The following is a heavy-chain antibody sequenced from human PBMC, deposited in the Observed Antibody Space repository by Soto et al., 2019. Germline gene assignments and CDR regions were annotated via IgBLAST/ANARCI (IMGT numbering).Heavy chain of an antibody. CDR2: INSDGSST. Sequence: GGALRLSCAASGFTFSSYAMSWVRQAPGKGLEWVSRINSDGSSTSYADSVKGRFTISRDNAKNTLYLQMNSLRAEDTAVYYCARDRAAALDYWGQGTLVTVSS. CDR1: GFTFSSYA. V-gene: IGHV3-74*01. D-gene: IGHD6-13*01. J-gene: IGHJ4*02. CDR3: ARDRAAALDY.